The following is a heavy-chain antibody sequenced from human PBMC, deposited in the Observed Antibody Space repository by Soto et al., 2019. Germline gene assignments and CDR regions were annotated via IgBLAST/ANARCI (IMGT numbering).Heavy chain of an antibody. D-gene: IGHD3-10*01. CDR3: ARGRTTMVRGVPS. J-gene: IGHJ4*02. Sequence: SETLSLTCAVYGGSFSGYYWSWIRQPPGKGLEWIGEINHSGSTNYNPSLKSRVTISVDTSKNQFSLKLSSVTAADTAVYYCARGRTTMVRGVPSWGQGTLVTVSS. CDR2: INHSGST. CDR1: GGSFSGYY. V-gene: IGHV4-34*01.